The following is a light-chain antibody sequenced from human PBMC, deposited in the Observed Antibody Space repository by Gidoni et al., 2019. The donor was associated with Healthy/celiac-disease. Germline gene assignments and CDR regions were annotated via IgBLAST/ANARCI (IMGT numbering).Light chain of an antibody. CDR2: KAS. V-gene: IGKV1-5*03. CDR1: QSISSW. CDR3: QQYNSYRWT. Sequence: DIQMTQSPSTLSASVGDRVTITGRASQSISSWLAWYQKKPGKAPKLLLDKASSLEIWVPSRFSGSGSGTEFTLTLSSLQPDDFATYYCQQYNSYRWTFXQXTKVXIK. J-gene: IGKJ1*01.